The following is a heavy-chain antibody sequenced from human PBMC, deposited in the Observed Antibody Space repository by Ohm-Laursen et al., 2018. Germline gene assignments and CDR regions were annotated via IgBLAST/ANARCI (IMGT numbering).Heavy chain of an antibody. CDR3: AREGIAVAGTSYYYDDIDV. D-gene: IGHD6-19*01. CDR2: ISSTGSTI. J-gene: IGHJ6*02. CDR1: VFTFSDYY. Sequence: SLRLSCAASVFTFSDYYMSWIRQAPGKGLEWVSYISSTGSTIYYADSVKARFTISRDNAKNSLYLQMNSLRAEDTAVYYCAREGIAVAGTSYYYDDIDVWGQGTTVTVSS. V-gene: IGHV3-11*01.